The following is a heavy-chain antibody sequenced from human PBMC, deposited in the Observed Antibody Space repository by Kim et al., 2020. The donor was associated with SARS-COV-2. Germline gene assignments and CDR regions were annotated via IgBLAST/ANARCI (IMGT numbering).Heavy chain of an antibody. CDR2: IYHSGST. CDR3: ARACTRRYEYYFDY. V-gene: IGHV4-30-2*01. J-gene: IGHJ4*02. D-gene: IGHD2-8*01. Sequence: SETLSLTCAVSGGSISSGGYSWSWIRQPPGKGLEWIGYIYHSGSTYYNPSLKSRVTISVDRSKNQFSLKLSSVTAADTAVYYCARACTRRYEYYFDYWGQGTLVTVSS. CDR1: GGSISSGGYS.